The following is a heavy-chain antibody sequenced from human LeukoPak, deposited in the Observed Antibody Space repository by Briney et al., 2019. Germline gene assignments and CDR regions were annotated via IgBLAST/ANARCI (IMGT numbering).Heavy chain of an antibody. CDR1: GFTFRDYS. V-gene: IGHV3-30*02. CDR3: AKLGYGFDY. CDR2: ILYNGYYE. Sequence: GGSLRLSCEVSGFTFRDYSVHWLRQSPGGGLEWVAHILYNGYYEHYAGSVKGRFTVSRDDSKNTAYLLMSSLTTEDTAFYYCAKLGYGFDYWGQGTLVIVSS. D-gene: IGHD2-15*01. J-gene: IGHJ4*02.